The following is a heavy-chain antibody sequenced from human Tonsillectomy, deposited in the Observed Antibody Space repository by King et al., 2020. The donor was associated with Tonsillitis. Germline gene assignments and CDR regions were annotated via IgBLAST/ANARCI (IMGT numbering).Heavy chain of an antibody. Sequence: VQLVESGGGLVQPGGSLRLSCAASGFTFSSYSMNWVRQAPGKGLEWVSYISGSSSTIYYADSVKGRFTISRDNAKNSLYLQMNSLRAEDTAVYYCARGDGVWFGELFHGCETRFDCWGQGTLVTVSS. CDR1: GFTFSSYS. J-gene: IGHJ4*02. D-gene: IGHD3-10*01. CDR3: ARGDGVWFGELFHGCETRFDC. CDR2: ISGSSSTI. V-gene: IGHV3-48*01.